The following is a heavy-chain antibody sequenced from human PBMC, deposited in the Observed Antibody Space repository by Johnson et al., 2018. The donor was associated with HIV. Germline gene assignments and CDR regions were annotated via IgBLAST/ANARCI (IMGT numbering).Heavy chain of an antibody. CDR3: ARDNEDIVLVGAFDI. J-gene: IGHJ3*02. Sequence: QVQLVESGGDLLQPGGSLRLSCAASGFSFTKYAMHWVRQAPVKGLEWVAVISYDGSNKYYADSVKGRFTVSRDSSKNTLFLQMNSLRAEDTAVYYCARDNEDIVLVGAFDIWGQGTMVTVSS. V-gene: IGHV3-30*04. CDR1: GFSFTKYA. D-gene: IGHD2-8*02. CDR2: ISYDGSNK.